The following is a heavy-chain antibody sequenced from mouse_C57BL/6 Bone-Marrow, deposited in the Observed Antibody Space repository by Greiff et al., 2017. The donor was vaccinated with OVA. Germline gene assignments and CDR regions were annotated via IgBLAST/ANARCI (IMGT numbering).Heavy chain of an antibody. D-gene: IGHD2-13*01. CDR1: GFSFNTYA. V-gene: IGHV10-1*01. Sequence: EVQVVESGGGLVQPKGSLKLSCAASGFSFNTYAMNWVRQAPGKGLEWVARIRSKSNNYATYYADSVKDRFTISRDDSESMLYLQMNNLKTEDTAMYYCVRLEGDSHYAMDYWGQGTSVTVSS. CDR2: IRSKSNNYAT. J-gene: IGHJ4*01. CDR3: VRLEGDSHYAMDY.